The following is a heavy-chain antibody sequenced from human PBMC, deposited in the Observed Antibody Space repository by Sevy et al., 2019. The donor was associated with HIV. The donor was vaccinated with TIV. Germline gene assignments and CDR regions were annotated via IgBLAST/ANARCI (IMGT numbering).Heavy chain of an antibody. V-gene: IGHV3-23*01. J-gene: IGHJ4*02. CDR2: LAFGCGKI. D-gene: IGHD2-8*01. CDR3: AREGWTKPHDY. Sequence: GGSLRLSCAASGFDFSIYSMSWVRQAPGKGLGWVSTLAFGCGKINYADSVKGRFTISRDNSKSSVYLQMNNMRVEDTAVYYCAREGWTKPHDYWGQGTLVTVSS. CDR1: GFDFSIYS.